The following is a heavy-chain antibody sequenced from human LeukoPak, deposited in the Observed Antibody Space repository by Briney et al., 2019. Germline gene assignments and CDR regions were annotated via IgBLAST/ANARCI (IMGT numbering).Heavy chain of an antibody. J-gene: IGHJ6*04. V-gene: IGHV1-69*13. CDR3: ARGPPTELPAAMPSGYYYGMDV. CDR2: IIPMFGRA. CDR1: GGTFSIYA. D-gene: IGHD2-2*01. Sequence: SVTVSFKASGGTFSIYAISWVRQGPGQGLEWMGGIIPMFGRANYAQKFQGRVTITADESTSTAYMELSRLRSEDTAVYYCARGPPTELPAAMPSGYYYGMDVWGKGTTVTVSS.